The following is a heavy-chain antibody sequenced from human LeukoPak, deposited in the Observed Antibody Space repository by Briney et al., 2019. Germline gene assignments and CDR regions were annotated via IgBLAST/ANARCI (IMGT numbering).Heavy chain of an antibody. CDR3: AREVNMIFGVVGWFDP. D-gene: IGHD3/OR15-3a*01. CDR2: ISAYNGNT. Sequence: GASVKVSCKASVYTFTSYGISWVRQAPGQGLEWMGWISAYNGNTNYAQKLQGRVTMTTDTSTSTAYMELRSLRSDDTAVYYCAREVNMIFGVVGWFDPWGQGTLVTVSS. V-gene: IGHV1-18*01. J-gene: IGHJ5*02. CDR1: VYTFTSYG.